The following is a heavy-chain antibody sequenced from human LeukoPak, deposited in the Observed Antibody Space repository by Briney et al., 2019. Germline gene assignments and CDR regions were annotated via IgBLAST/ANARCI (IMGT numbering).Heavy chain of an antibody. CDR2: ISSSSSYI. J-gene: IGHJ4*02. V-gene: IGHV3-21*01. Sequence: GGSLRLSCAASGFTFSSYSMNWVRQAPGKGLEWVSSISSSSSYIYYADSVKGRFTISRDNAKNSLYLQMNSLRAEDTAVYYCARDKLAYSYGFDYWGQGTLVTVSS. CDR3: ARDKLAYSYGFDY. D-gene: IGHD5-18*01. CDR1: GFTFSSYS.